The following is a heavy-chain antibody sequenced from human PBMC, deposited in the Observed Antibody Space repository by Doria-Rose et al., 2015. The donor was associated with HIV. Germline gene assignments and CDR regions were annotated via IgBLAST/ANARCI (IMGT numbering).Heavy chain of an antibody. CDR2: NFSDDER. Sequence: QVQLVQSGPVLVKPTETLTLTCTVSGVSLSSPGMGVSWIRQPPGKALEWLANNFSDDERSYTTTLKSRLTISSGTSKSQVVLTMTDMDPVDTATYYCARIKSSRWYHKYYFDFWGQGTLVIVSA. CDR1: GVSLSSPGMG. D-gene: IGHD6-13*01. CDR3: ARIKSSRWYHKYYFDF. J-gene: IGHJ4*02. V-gene: IGHV2-26*01.